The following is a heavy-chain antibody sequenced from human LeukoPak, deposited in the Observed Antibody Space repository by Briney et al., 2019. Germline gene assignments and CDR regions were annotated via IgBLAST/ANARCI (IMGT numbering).Heavy chain of an antibody. CDR2: IQQDGSEK. CDR3: ARNPPRYFN. CDR1: GFTFSSYW. Sequence: GGSLRLSRAASGFTFSSYWMIWVRQAPGKGLGWVANIQQDGSEKYYVDSVKGRFTISRDNAKNSLYLQMNSLRAEDTAVYYCARNPPRYFNWGQGTLVTVSS. D-gene: IGHD1-26*01. J-gene: IGHJ4*02. V-gene: IGHV3-7*05.